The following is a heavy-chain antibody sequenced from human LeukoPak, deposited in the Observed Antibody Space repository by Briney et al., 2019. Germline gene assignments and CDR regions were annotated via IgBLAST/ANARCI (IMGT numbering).Heavy chain of an antibody. D-gene: IGHD2-2*01. J-gene: IGHJ4*02. CDR1: GFTFYSYG. V-gene: IGHV3-30-3*01. CDR2: ISYEGSNK. CDR3: ATYQLLSFRASYFDY. Sequence: GSLRLSCAASGFTFYSYGMHWVRQAPGKGLEWVAVISYEGSNKYYADSVEGRFTISRDNSKSTLYLQMNSLRAEDTAVYYCATYQLLSFRASYFDYWGQGTLVTVSS.